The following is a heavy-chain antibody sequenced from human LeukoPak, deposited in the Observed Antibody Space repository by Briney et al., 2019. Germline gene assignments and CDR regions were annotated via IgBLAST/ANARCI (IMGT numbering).Heavy chain of an antibody. V-gene: IGHV4-59*01. Sequence: SETLSLTCTVSGGSISSYYWIWIRRPPGEGLEWIGDIYYSGSTNYNPSLKSRVTISVDPSKNQFSLKLSSVTAADTAVYYCARDGSGYDYGFDYWGQGTLVTVSS. J-gene: IGHJ4*02. CDR1: GGSISSYY. CDR2: IYYSGST. CDR3: ARDGSGYDYGFDY. D-gene: IGHD5-12*01.